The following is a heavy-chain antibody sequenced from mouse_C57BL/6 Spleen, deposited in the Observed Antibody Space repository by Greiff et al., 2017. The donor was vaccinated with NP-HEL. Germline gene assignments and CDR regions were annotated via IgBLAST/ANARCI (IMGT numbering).Heavy chain of an antibody. CDR2: ISDGGSYT. D-gene: IGHD3-2*02. V-gene: IGHV5-4*01. J-gene: IGHJ2*01. CDR1: GFTFSSYA. Sequence: EVKVEESGGGLVKPGGSLKLSCAASGFTFSSYAMSWVRQTPEKRLEWVATISDGGSYTYYPDNVKGRFTISRDNAKNNLYLQMSHLKSEDTAMYYCAREGSGPYYFDYWGQGTTLTVSS. CDR3: AREGSGPYYFDY.